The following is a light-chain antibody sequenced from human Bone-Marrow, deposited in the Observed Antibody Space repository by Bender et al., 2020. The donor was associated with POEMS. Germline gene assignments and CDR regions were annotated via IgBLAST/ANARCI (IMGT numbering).Light chain of an antibody. V-gene: IGLV2-23*01. CDR1: NTDLGPHSV. J-gene: IGLJ3*02. CDR3: HSYAGDVSWV. Sequence: QSALTQPASVSESPGQSITVSCTGDNTDLGPHSVVSWYQQHPGRVPKLMIYGDSKRPSGVSDRFSASKSGSTASLTISGLQAEDEADYYCHSYAGDVSWVFGGGTKVTVL. CDR2: GDS.